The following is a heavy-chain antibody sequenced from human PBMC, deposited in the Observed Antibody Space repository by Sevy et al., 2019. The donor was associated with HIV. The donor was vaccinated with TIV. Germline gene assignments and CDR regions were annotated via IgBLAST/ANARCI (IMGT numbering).Heavy chain of an antibody. Sequence: SETLSLTCTVSGDSFSSYFWAWIRQPAGKGLEWIGRINTSASTDYNPSLKSRVTMSVDTSKSQFSLKVTSLTAADTAIYFCASSNWVTATNGFSKSHYSDYWGQGSLVTVSS. CDR3: ASSNWVTATNGFSKSHYSDY. CDR1: GDSFSSYF. CDR2: INTSAST. V-gene: IGHV4-4*07. D-gene: IGHD7-27*01. J-gene: IGHJ4*02.